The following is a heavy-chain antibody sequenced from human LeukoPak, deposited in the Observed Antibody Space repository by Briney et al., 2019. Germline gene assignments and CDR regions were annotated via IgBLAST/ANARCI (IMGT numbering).Heavy chain of an antibody. Sequence: GGSLRLSCAASGFTVSSNYMSWVRQAPGKGLEWVSVIYSGGSTYYADSVKGRFTISRDNSKNTLYLQLNSLRAEDTAVYYCAKDLYGDYDFDCWGQGTLVTVSS. J-gene: IGHJ4*02. CDR2: IYSGGST. CDR1: GFTVSSNY. V-gene: IGHV3-53*01. D-gene: IGHD4-17*01. CDR3: AKDLYGDYDFDC.